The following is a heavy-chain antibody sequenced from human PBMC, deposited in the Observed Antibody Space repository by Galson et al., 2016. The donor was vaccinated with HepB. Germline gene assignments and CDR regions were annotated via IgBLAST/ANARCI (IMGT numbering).Heavy chain of an antibody. Sequence: SVKVSCKADGGTFSNFAFSWVRQAPGQGLEWVGGTVPIFGSTKFAQRFQDRFTISADESTSTAYLEVSSLRLDDTALYFCARHSGTYGTPLTYWGQGVLVTVSS. J-gene: IGHJ4*02. CDR3: ARHSGTYGTPLTY. CDR2: TVPIFGST. V-gene: IGHV1-69*13. CDR1: GGTFSNFA. D-gene: IGHD1-26*01.